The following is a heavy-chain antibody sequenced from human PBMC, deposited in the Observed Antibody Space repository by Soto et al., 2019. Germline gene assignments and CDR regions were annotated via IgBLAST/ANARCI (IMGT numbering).Heavy chain of an antibody. J-gene: IGHJ4*02. Sequence: PSETLSLTCTVSGGSISSSSYYWGWIRQPPGKGLEWIGSIYYSGSTYYNPSLKSRVTISVDTSKNQFSLKLSSVTAADTAVYYCARHQGGYYTGYFDYRGQGTPVTVSS. CDR2: IYYSGST. V-gene: IGHV4-39*01. CDR1: GGSISSSSYY. D-gene: IGHD3-3*01. CDR3: ARHQGGYYTGYFDY.